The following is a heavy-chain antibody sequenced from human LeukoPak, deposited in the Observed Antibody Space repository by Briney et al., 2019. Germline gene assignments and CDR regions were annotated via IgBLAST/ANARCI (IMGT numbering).Heavy chain of an antibody. V-gene: IGHV1-2*06. CDR1: GYTFTSYY. Sequence: ASVKVSCKASGYTFTSYYMHWVRQAPGQGLEWMGRINPNSGGTNYAQKFQGRVTMTRDTSISTAYMELSRLRSDDTAVYYCARDIAVAGVYYFDYWGQGTLVTVSS. D-gene: IGHD6-19*01. CDR2: INPNSGGT. CDR3: ARDIAVAGVYYFDY. J-gene: IGHJ4*02.